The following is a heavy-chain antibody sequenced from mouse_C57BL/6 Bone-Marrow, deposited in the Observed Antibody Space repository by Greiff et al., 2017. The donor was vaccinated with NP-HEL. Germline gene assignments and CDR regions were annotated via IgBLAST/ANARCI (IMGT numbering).Heavy chain of an antibody. J-gene: IGHJ4*01. CDR1: GFTFNTSA. CDR2: IRRKSSNYAT. V-gene: IGHV10-3*01. CDR3: VRDRPPGYAMDD. Sequence: EVQGVESGGGFVQPKGSLKLSCAASGFTFNTSAMHWVRQAPGKGLEWVARIRRKSSNYATYYADSVKDRFTISRDDSQSMLYLQMNNLKTEDTAMYYCVRDRPPGYAMDDWGQGTSVTVSS.